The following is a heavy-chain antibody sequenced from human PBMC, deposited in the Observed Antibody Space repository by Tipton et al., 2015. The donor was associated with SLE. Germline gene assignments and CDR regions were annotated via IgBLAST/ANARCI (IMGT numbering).Heavy chain of an antibody. CDR2: IDPSGST. CDR3: ARHIVVVIAPRAFDI. V-gene: IGHV4-61*02. CDR1: GGSISSGNYY. D-gene: IGHD2-21*01. Sequence: TLSLTCTVFGGSISSGNYYWSWIRQPAGKRLEWMGRIDPSGSTNYHPSLKSRVTISVDTSKNQFSLNLSSVTAADTAVYYCARHIVVVIAPRAFDIWGQGTMVTVSS. J-gene: IGHJ3*02.